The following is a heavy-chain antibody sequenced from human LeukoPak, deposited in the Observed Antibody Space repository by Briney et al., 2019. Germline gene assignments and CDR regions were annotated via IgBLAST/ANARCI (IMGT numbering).Heavy chain of an antibody. CDR2: SNHSGST. D-gene: IGHD1-26*01. CDR3: ARGGNYWPQWWFDP. J-gene: IGHJ5*02. V-gene: IGHV4-34*01. CDR1: AGSSSGYY. Sequence: SEILSLTCAVYAGSSSGYYWSWIRQPPGEGRQGIGESNHSGSTYYNPSLKSRVTISVDTSKNQFYLKLSSVTAADTAVYYCARGGNYWPQWWFDPWGRGALVSVSS.